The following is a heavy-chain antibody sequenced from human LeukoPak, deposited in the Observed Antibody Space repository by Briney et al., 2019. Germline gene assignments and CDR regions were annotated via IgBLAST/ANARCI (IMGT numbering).Heavy chain of an antibody. Sequence: GESLKISCKGSGYSFTSYWIGWVRQMPGKGLELMGIIYPGDSDTRYSPSFQGQVTISADKSISTAYLQWSSLKASDTAMYYCARLGNVDTAMVNWFDPWGQGTLVTVSS. D-gene: IGHD5-18*01. J-gene: IGHJ5*02. CDR3: ARLGNVDTAMVNWFDP. V-gene: IGHV5-51*01. CDR2: IYPGDSDT. CDR1: GYSFTSYW.